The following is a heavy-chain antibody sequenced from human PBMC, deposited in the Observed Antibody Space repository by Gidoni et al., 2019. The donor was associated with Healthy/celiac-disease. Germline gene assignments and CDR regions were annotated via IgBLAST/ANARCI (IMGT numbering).Heavy chain of an antibody. CDR1: GFTFSSYS. V-gene: IGHV3-21*01. Sequence: EVQLVESGGGLVKPGGSLRLSCAASGFTFSSYSMNWVRQAPGKGLEWVSSISSSSSYIYYADSVKGRFTISRDNAKNSLYLQMNSLRAEDTAVYYCARVEQQLDTEPNFDYWGQGTLVTVSS. CDR2: ISSSSSYI. CDR3: ARVEQQLDTEPNFDY. J-gene: IGHJ4*02. D-gene: IGHD6-13*01.